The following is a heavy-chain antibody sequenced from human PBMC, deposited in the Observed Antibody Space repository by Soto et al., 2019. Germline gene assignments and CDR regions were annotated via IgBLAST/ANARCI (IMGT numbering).Heavy chain of an antibody. CDR2: ITPSGDST. D-gene: IGHD3-16*01. Sequence: VKVSCKASGYTFTSYYIHWVRQAPGQGLEWMGVITPSGDSTTYAHNFQGRVTLATDTSTSTVYMELSSLRSEDTAIYYCARPRTGGGSSLWWYFDLWGRGTLVTVSS. CDR1: GYTFTSYY. J-gene: IGHJ2*01. V-gene: IGHV1-46*01. CDR3: ARPRTGGGSSLWWYFDL.